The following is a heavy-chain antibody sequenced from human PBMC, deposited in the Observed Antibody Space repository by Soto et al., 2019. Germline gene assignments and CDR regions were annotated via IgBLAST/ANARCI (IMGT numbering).Heavy chain of an antibody. CDR1: GYTFTSYG. Sequence: ASVKVSCKASGYTFTSYGLSWLRQAPGQGLEWMGWISAYNGNTNYAQKLQGRVTMTTDTSTSTAYMELRSLRSDDTAVYYCARAVGVNRYSIRWYFGYWGQGTRVTVSS. CDR3: ARAVGVNRYSIRWYFGY. CDR2: ISAYNGNT. J-gene: IGHJ4*02. V-gene: IGHV1-18*04. D-gene: IGHD6-19*01.